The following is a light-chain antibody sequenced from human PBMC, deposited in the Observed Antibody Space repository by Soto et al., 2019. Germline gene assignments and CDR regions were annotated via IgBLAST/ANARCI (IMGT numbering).Light chain of an antibody. V-gene: IGKV3-11*01. Sequence: EIVLTQSPATLSLSPGERATLSCRASQSVSSYLALYQQKPGQAPRLLIYDASNRATGIPARFSGSGSGTDFTLTISSLEPEDFAVYYCQQRSNWPPITFGQGTRLENK. CDR1: QSVSSY. CDR2: DAS. J-gene: IGKJ5*01. CDR3: QQRSNWPPIT.